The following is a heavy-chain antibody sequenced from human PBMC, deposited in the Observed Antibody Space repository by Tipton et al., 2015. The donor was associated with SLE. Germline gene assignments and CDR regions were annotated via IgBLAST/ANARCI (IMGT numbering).Heavy chain of an antibody. CDR3: ARGGVFYDSSGPMGVFDV. J-gene: IGHJ3*01. D-gene: IGHD3-22*01. V-gene: IGHV1-69*09. CDR1: GGTFSSYI. CDR2: IIPILGIA. Sequence: VQLVQSGPEVKKPGSSVKVSCKASGGTFSSYIITWVRQAPGQGLEWMGRIIPILGIANYAQKFQGRVTITADKSTSTAYMELRSLKSDDTAVYYCARGGVFYDSSGPMGVFDVWGQGTKITVSS.